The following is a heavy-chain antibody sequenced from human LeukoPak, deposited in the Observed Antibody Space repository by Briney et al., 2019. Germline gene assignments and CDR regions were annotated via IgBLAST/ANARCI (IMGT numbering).Heavy chain of an antibody. CDR2: IYPNSGGT. D-gene: IGHD3-10*01. CDR1: GYTFTGYY. J-gene: IGHJ4*02. Sequence: ASVKVSCKASGYTFTGYYMHWVRQAPGQGLEWMGWIYPNSGGTNYAQKFQGRVTMTRDTSISTAYMELSRLRSDDTAVYYCARAPGNYYGSGSYYKDYFDYWGQGTLVTVSS. V-gene: IGHV1-2*02. CDR3: ARAPGNYYGSGSYYKDYFDY.